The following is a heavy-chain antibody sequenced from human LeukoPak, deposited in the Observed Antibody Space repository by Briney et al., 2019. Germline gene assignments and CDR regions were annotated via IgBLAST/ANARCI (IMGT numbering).Heavy chain of an antibody. CDR3: ARDNYYYDSSGFPNWFDP. V-gene: IGHV4-4*07. CDR2: IYTSGST. CDR1: GGSISSYY. Sequence: PSETLSPTCTVSGGSISSYYWSWIRQPAGKGLEWIGRIYTSGSTNYNPSLKSRVTMSVDTSKNQFSLKLSSVTAADTAVYYCARDNYYYDSSGFPNWFDPWGQGTLVTVSS. J-gene: IGHJ5*02. D-gene: IGHD3-22*01.